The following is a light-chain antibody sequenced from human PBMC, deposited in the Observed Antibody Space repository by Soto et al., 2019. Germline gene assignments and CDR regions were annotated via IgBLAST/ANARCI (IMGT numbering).Light chain of an antibody. Sequence: QSVLTQPPSSSGTPGQRVTISCSGSSSNIGSNTVNWYQQLPGTAPKLLIYSNNQRPSGVPDRFSGSKSGTSASLAISGLQSEDEADYYCAPRDVRLASVFRSGTIFTVL. CDR2: SNN. CDR3: APRDVRLASV. CDR1: SSNIGSNT. V-gene: IGLV1-44*01. J-gene: IGLJ1*01.